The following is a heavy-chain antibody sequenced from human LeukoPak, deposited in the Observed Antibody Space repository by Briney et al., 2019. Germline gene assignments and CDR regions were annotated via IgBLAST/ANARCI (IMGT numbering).Heavy chain of an antibody. Sequence: GGSLRLSCAASRFTFSNYGMSWVRQAPGKGLEWVSAISGSGGSTYYADSVRGRFTISRDNSKNTLYLQMNSLRADDTAAYYCAKAGSGHYYDYWGQGTLVTVSS. J-gene: IGHJ4*02. D-gene: IGHD3-22*01. CDR2: ISGSGGST. CDR1: RFTFSNYG. V-gene: IGHV3-23*01. CDR3: AKAGSGHYYDY.